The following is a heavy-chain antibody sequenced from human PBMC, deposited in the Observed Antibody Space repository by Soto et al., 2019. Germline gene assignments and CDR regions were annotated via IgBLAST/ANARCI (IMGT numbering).Heavy chain of an antibody. J-gene: IGHJ2*01. CDR2: IYWDDST. CDR1: GFSVSTTGVG. CDR3: AHAPAVAGRNWDFHV. V-gene: IGHV2-5*02. D-gene: IGHD6-19*01. Sequence: QITLKESGPTVVKPTQTLTLTCTFSGFSVSTTGVGVAWIRQPPGKALAWLALIYWDDSTLYSPSLRSRLTNTSDTSKNLVVRTMTNVDPPDTATYFRAHAPAVAGRNWDFHVWGRGTLVTVSS.